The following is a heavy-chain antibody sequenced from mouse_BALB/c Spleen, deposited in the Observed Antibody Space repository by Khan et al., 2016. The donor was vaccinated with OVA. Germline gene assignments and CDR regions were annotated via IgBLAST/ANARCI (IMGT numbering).Heavy chain of an antibody. CDR2: ITYSGNT. Sequence: VQLKQSGPGLVKPSQSLYLSCTVSGYTITSYYVWYWIRQSAGNILELMGFITYSGNTNYTPDLKSRITISRDTSKNQFFLQLNYVTTEATDRYYCASVYGEEFDYWGQGTTVTVSS. CDR1: GYTITSYYV. J-gene: IGHJ2*01. V-gene: IGHV3-2*02. D-gene: IGHD1-1*01. CDR3: ASVYGEEFDY.